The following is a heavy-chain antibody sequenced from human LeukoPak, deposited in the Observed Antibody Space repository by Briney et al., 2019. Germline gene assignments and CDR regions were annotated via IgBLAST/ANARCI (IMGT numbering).Heavy chain of an antibody. D-gene: IGHD3-10*01. V-gene: IGHV4-34*01. CDR2: INHSGST. J-gene: IGHJ6*03. CDR1: GGSFSGYY. Sequence: SETLSLTCAVYGGSFSGYYWSWIRQPPGKGLEWIGEINHSGSTTYNPSLKSRVPISVDTPKNQFSRKLSSVTAADTAVYYCARGDYYGSGSYFGYYYYMDVWGKGTTVTVSS. CDR3: ARGDYYGSGSYFGYYYYMDV.